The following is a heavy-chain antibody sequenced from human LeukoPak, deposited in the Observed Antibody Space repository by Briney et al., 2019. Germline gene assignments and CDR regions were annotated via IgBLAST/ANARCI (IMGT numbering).Heavy chain of an antibody. CDR2: INPSGGST. J-gene: IGHJ6*03. Sequence: ASVKVSCKASGYTFTSYYMHWVRQAPGQGLEWMGIINPSGGSTSYAQKFQGRVTMTRDTSTSTVYMELSSLRSEDTAVYYCARGIAPGTSYYYCYMDVWGKGTTVTVSS. CDR1: GYTFTSYY. CDR3: ARGIAPGTSYYYCYMDV. V-gene: IGHV1-46*01. D-gene: IGHD6-13*01.